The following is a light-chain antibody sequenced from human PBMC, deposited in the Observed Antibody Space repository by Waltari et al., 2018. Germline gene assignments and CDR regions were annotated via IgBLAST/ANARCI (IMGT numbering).Light chain of an antibody. V-gene: IGKV1-17*01. CDR2: GAS. CDR3: LQYNSNPPT. CDR1: QAIESY. J-gene: IGKJ4*01. Sequence: DVQMIQSPSSLSASVGDRVTITCRASQAIESYLNWYQQKPGKPPRRLIYGASSLESGVPSRFSGRRSGTDFTLTISSLQPEDFATYYCLQYNSNPPTFGGGTKVEIK.